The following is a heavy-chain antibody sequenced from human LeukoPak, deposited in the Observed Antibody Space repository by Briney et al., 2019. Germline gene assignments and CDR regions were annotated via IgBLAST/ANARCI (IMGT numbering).Heavy chain of an antibody. J-gene: IGHJ4*02. V-gene: IGHV3-66*01. Sequence: GGSLRLSCAASGFTVSSNYMSWVRQAPGKGLEWVSVIYSGGSTYYADSVKGRFTISRDNSKNTLYLQLNSLRAEDTAVYYCARLTQYYYGSGSYLNYWGQGTLVTVSS. CDR1: GFTVSSNY. CDR2: IYSGGST. D-gene: IGHD3-10*01. CDR3: ARLTQYYYGSGSYLNY.